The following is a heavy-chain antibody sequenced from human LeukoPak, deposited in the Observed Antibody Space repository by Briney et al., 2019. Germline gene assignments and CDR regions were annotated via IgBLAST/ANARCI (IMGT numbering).Heavy chain of an antibody. Sequence: GESLKISCQGFGYSFTSYWIGWVRQMPGKGLEWMGIIDPSDSETRYTPSFQGQVTISVDKSLTTADLQWNSLKASDTAMYYCARQTAMGRSGDYWGQGTLVTVSS. CDR2: IDPSDSET. V-gene: IGHV5-51*01. J-gene: IGHJ4*02. CDR3: ARQTAMGRSGDY. D-gene: IGHD5-18*01. CDR1: GYSFTSYW.